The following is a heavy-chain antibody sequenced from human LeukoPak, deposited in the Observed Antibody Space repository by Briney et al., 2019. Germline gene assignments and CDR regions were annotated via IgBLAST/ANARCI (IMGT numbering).Heavy chain of an antibody. J-gene: IGHJ4*02. CDR2: TFSTSEWNH. CDR1: GDTFSSNSAS. D-gene: IGHD5-12*01. Sequence: SQTLSLTCAISGDTFSSNSASWNWFRQSPSRGLEWLVRTFSTSEWNHDYAVSVKSRITINPDTSKNQISLQLNSVTPEDTAVYYCARRRYSGYEGYFDYWGQGTQVTVSS. V-gene: IGHV6-1*01. CDR3: ARRRYSGYEGYFDY.